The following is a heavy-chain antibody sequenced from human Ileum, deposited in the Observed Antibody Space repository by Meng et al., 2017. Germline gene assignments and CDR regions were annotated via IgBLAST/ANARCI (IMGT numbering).Heavy chain of an antibody. J-gene: IGHJ4*02. D-gene: IGHD3-22*01. CDR3: ARDTKNYYDSSGYPGPLDY. Sequence: QVQLVESGGGVVQPGRSLRLSCAVSGFTFSSYAMHWVRQAPGKGLEWVAVISYDGSNKYYADSVKGRFTISRDNSKNTLYLQMNSLRAEDTAVYYCARDTKNYYDSSGYPGPLDYWGRGTLVTVSS. CDR1: GFTFSSYA. CDR2: ISYDGSNK. V-gene: IGHV3-30-3*01.